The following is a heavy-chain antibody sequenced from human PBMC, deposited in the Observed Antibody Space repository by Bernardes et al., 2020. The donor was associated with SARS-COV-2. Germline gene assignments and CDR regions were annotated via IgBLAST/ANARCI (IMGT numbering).Heavy chain of an antibody. CDR2: IYYSGST. V-gene: IGHV4-59*01. CDR3: ATYYYDSSGYEYGMDV. Sequence: ETLSLTFTVSGGSISSYYWSWIRQPPGKGLEWIGYIYYSGSTNYNPSLKSRVTISVDTSKNQFSLKLSSVTAADTAVYYCATYYYDSSGYEYGMDVWGQGTTVTVSS. D-gene: IGHD3-22*01. CDR1: GGSISSYY. J-gene: IGHJ6*02.